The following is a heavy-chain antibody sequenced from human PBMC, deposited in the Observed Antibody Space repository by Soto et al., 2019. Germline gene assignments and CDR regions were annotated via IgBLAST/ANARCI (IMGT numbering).Heavy chain of an antibody. CDR1: WGTCVGFG. D-gene: IGHD3-9*01. CDR3: ARQDDILTGYKFDY. J-gene: IGHJ4*02. CDR2: ISYDGSNK. Sequence: SCAAAWGTCVGFGMHRVLQAPSKGLGWVAVISYDGSNKYYADSVKGRFTSSRDNSKNTRYLQMNSLRAEDTVVYYCARQDDILTGYKFDYWGQGTLVTVSS. V-gene: IGHV3-30-3*01.